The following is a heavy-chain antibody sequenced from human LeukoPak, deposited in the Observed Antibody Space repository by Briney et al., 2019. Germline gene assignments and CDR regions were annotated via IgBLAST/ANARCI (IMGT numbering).Heavy chain of an antibody. J-gene: IGHJ4*02. CDR3: AKSGETVTYFDY. Sequence: PGGSLRLSCAASRFTFSNYWMHWVRQAPGKGLVWVSRIDTDGSTTRYADSVQGRFTISRDNAENTLYLQMDSLRAEDTAVYYCAKSGETVTYFDYWGQGTLVTVSS. CDR1: RFTFSNYW. V-gene: IGHV3-74*01. CDR2: IDTDGSTT. D-gene: IGHD4-17*01.